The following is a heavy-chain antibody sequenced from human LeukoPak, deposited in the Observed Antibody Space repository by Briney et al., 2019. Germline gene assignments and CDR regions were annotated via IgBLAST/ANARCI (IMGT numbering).Heavy chain of an antibody. J-gene: IGHJ4*02. V-gene: IGHV1-2*04. CDR2: INPNSGGT. D-gene: IGHD3-22*01. CDR3: ARDRGGTDSSGYPLGY. Sequence: ASVTVSCKASGYTFTGYYMHWVRQAPGQGLEWMGWINPNSGGTNYQGWVTMTRDTSISTAYMELSRLRSDDTAVYYCARDRGGTDSSGYPLGYWGQGTLVTVSS. CDR1: GYTFTGYY.